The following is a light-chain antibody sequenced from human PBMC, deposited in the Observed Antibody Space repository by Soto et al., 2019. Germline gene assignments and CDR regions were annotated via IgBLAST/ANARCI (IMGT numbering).Light chain of an antibody. CDR1: SSDVGGYNY. Sequence: QSALPQPPSASGSPGQSVTISCTGTSSDVGGYNYVSWYQQHPGKAPKLMIYEVSKRPSGVPDRFSGSKSGNTASLTVSGLQAEDEADYYCSSYAVSNNQRVFGGGTKLTVL. J-gene: IGLJ2*01. V-gene: IGLV2-8*01. CDR3: SSYAVSNNQRV. CDR2: EVS.